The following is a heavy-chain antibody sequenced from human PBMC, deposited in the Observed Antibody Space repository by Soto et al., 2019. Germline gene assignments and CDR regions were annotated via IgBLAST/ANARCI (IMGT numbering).Heavy chain of an antibody. J-gene: IGHJ4*02. CDR2: IYHSGST. CDR1: GGSISSSNW. Sequence: SETLSLTCAVSGGSISSSNWWSWVRQPPGKGLEWIGEIYHSGSTNYNPSLKSRVTISVDKSKNQFSLKLSSVTAADTAVYYCARGTLQYSSGWYYFDYWGQGTLVTVSS. CDR3: ARGTLQYSSGWYYFDY. V-gene: IGHV4-4*02. D-gene: IGHD6-19*01.